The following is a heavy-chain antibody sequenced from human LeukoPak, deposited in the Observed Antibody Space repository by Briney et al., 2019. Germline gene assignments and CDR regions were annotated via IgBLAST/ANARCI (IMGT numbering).Heavy chain of an antibody. Sequence: GVFRRLSCAAAGVTFRSYGMHWVRQAPGKGLEWVAVISYDGSNKYYADSVKGRFTISRDNSKNTLYLQRNSLRAEDTAVYYCAKGPEYSSSWDRGGGARTYYYYGMDVWGQGTTVTVSS. D-gene: IGHD6-13*01. CDR1: GVTFRSYG. V-gene: IGHV3-30*18. CDR3: AKGPEYSSSWDRGGGARTYYYYGMDV. J-gene: IGHJ6*02. CDR2: ISYDGSNK.